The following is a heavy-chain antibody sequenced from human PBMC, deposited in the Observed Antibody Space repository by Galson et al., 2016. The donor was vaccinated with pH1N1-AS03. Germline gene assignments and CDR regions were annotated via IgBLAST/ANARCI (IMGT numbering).Heavy chain of an antibody. CDR1: GGSISNSNYY. Sequence: SETLSLTCTVSGGSISNSNYYWGWIRQPPGKGLEWIGSIYYSGSAYYNPSLKSRVTISIDTSKNQFSLRLRYVTAADTAVYFCARASGRDDYNRLFHFWGQGTLVTVSS. D-gene: IGHD5-24*01. V-gene: IGHV4-39*01. CDR2: IYYSGSA. CDR3: ARASGRDDYNRLFHF. J-gene: IGHJ4*02.